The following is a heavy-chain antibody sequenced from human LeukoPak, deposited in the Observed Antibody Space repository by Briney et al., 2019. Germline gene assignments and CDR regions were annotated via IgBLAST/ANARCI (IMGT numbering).Heavy chain of an antibody. CDR3: AKRGEPYDAFDI. Sequence: GGSLRLSCAASGFTFSSYAMTWVRQAPGKGLEWVSAISGSGGSTYYADSVKGRFTISRDNSKNTLYLQMNSLRAEDTAVYYCAKRGEPYDAFDIWGQGTMVTVSS. V-gene: IGHV3-23*01. D-gene: IGHD3-16*01. CDR2: ISGSGGST. J-gene: IGHJ3*02. CDR1: GFTFSSYA.